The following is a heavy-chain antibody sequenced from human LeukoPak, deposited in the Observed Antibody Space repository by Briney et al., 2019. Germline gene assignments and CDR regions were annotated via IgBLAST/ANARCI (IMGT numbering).Heavy chain of an antibody. CDR2: VYSSGST. CDR1: GASISTYF. D-gene: IGHD6-13*01. Sequence: SDTLSLTCTASGASISTYFWTWIRQPPGKGLEWIGYVYSSGSTNYNPSLKSRVTIPVETAKNKVSLKLSSVTAADTAMYYCARQVYRSPYAFDIWGQGTVVTVSS. V-gene: IGHV4-59*08. CDR3: ARQVYRSPYAFDI. J-gene: IGHJ3*02.